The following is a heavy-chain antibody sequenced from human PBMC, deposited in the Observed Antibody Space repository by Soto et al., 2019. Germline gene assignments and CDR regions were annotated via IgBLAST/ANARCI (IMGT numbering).Heavy chain of an antibody. CDR1: GGSISSCCYY. J-gene: IGHJ4*02. CDR2: IYYSGST. Sequence: SETLSLTCTVSGGSISSCCYYWSWIRQHPGKGLEWIGYIYYSGSTYYNPSLKSRVTISVDTSKNQFSLKLSSVTAADTAVYYCARGYYDCWSGSPDYFDYWGQGTLVTVYS. V-gene: IGHV4-31*03. D-gene: IGHD3-3*01. CDR3: ARGYYDCWSGSPDYFDY.